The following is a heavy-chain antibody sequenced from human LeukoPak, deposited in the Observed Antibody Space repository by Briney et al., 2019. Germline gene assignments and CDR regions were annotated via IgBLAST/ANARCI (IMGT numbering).Heavy chain of an antibody. J-gene: IGHJ3*02. CDR3: ARSPRIAAAGTDAFDI. D-gene: IGHD6-13*01. V-gene: IGHV1-69*05. CDR1: GGTFSSYA. CDR2: IIPIFGTA. Sequence: GASVKVSCKASGGTFSSYAISWVRQAPGQGLEWMGGIIPIFGTANYAQKFQGRVTITTDESTSTAYMELSSLRSEDTAVYYCARSPRIAAAGTDAFDIWGQGTMVTVSS.